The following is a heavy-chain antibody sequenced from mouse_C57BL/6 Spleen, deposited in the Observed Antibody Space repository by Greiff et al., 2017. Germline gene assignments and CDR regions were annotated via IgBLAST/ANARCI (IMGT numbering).Heavy chain of an antibody. Sequence: QVQLKQPGAELVRPGSSVKLSCKASGYTFTSYWMHWVKQRPIQGLEWIGNIDPSDSETHYNQKFKDKATLTVDKSSSTAYMQLSSLTSEDSAVYYCARFDYGVAYWVQGTLVTVSA. V-gene: IGHV1-52*01. CDR1: GYTFTSYW. D-gene: IGHD2-4*01. J-gene: IGHJ3*01. CDR3: ARFDYGVAY. CDR2: IDPSDSET.